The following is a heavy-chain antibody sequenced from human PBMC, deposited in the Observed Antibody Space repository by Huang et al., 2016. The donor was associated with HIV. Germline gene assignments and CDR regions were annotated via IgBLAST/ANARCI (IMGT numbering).Heavy chain of an antibody. V-gene: IGHV4-34*01. D-gene: IGHD3-22*01. CDR1: GGSFSGYY. CDR2: INHSGST. Sequence: QVQLQQWGAGLLKPSETLSLTCAVYGGSFSGYYWSWIRQPPGKGLEWIGEINHSGSTNYHPSLKGRVTISVDTSKNQFSLKLSSGTAADTAVYYCARILMYYNSSGYGFDYWGQGTLVTVSS. CDR3: ARILMYYNSSGYGFDY. J-gene: IGHJ4*02.